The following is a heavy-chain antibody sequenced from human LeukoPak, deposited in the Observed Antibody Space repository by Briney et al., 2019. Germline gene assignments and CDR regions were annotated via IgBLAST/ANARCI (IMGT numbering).Heavy chain of an antibody. Sequence: SETLSLTCAVYGGSFSGYYWSWIRQPPGKGLEWIGEINHSGSTNYNPSLKSRVTISVDTSKNQFSLKLTSVTAADTAVYYCARGDIAVAPSGAFNIWGQGTMVTVSS. J-gene: IGHJ3*02. CDR2: INHSGST. CDR3: ARGDIAVAPSGAFNI. CDR1: GGSFSGYY. D-gene: IGHD6-19*01. V-gene: IGHV4-34*01.